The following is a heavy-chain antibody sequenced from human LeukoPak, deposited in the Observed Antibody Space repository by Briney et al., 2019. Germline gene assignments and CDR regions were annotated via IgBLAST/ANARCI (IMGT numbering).Heavy chain of an antibody. CDR1: GFTFSNYD. CDR3: ATPRAMSSRDFDH. CDR2: ISGSGGDA. V-gene: IGHV3-23*01. Sequence: GGSLRLSCAASGFTFSNYDMTWVRQAPGRGLEWVSYISGSGGDAYSADSVKGRFTIFRDNSNNMLYLQMNSLRADDTAVYYCATPRAMSSRDFDHWGQGTLVTVSS. J-gene: IGHJ4*02. D-gene: IGHD3-10*01.